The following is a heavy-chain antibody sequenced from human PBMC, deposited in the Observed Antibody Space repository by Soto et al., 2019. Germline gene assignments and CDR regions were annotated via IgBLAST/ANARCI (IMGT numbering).Heavy chain of an antibody. J-gene: IGHJ5*02. V-gene: IGHV4-39*01. D-gene: IGHD3-10*02. CDR1: GGSIISSNFY. CDR2: VEYGGST. Sequence: QLQESGPGLVKPSENLSLTCTVSGGSIISSNFYWGWIRQPPGKGLEWIGSVEYGGSTYDNPSLKSRVTPSADTSKNQFSLKLTSVTAAETAIYYCARHVRGAVTMNWFDPWGHGTLVTVSS. CDR3: ARHVRGAVTMNWFDP.